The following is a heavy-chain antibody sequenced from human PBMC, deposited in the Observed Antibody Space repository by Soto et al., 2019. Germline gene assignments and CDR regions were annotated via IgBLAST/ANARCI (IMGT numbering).Heavy chain of an antibody. V-gene: IGHV1-3*01. CDR3: ARDPGGYYPQYFQH. J-gene: IGHJ1*01. CDR1: GYTFYSYA. D-gene: IGHD3-22*01. Sequence: GVSAKVCCKASGYTFYSYAMHWVRQATGQRLEWMGWINAGNGNTKYSQKFQGRVTITRDTSASTAYMELSSLRSEDTAVYYCARDPGGYYPQYFQHWGQGTQVTVSS. CDR2: INAGNGNT.